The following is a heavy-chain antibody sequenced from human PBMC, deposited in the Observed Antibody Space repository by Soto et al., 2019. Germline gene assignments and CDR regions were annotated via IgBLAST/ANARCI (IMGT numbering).Heavy chain of an antibody. V-gene: IGHV4-34*01. CDR3: ARGLVYRQLTCTFLDY. D-gene: IGHD1-1*01. Sequence: SETLSLTCAVYGGSFSCYYWSWIRQPPGKGLEWIGEINRSVSTNYNPSLKSRATISVDTSKNQFSLKLSSVTAADTAVYYCARGLVYRQLTCTFLDYWGQGTLVTVSS. CDR1: GGSFSCYY. CDR2: INRSVST. J-gene: IGHJ4*02.